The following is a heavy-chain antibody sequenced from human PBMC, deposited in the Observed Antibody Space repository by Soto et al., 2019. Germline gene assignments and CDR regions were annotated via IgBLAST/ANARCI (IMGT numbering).Heavy chain of an antibody. D-gene: IGHD5-12*01. Sequence: QVQLVESGGGVVQPGRSLRLSCAASGFTFSSYAMHWVRQAPGKGLEWVAVISYDGSNKYYADSVKGRFTISRDNSKNTXYXXMNSLRAEDTAVCYCARDVGDIVATIGYYYYGMDVWGQGTTVTVSS. J-gene: IGHJ6*02. CDR1: GFTFSSYA. CDR2: ISYDGSNK. CDR3: ARDVGDIVATIGYYYYGMDV. V-gene: IGHV3-30-3*01.